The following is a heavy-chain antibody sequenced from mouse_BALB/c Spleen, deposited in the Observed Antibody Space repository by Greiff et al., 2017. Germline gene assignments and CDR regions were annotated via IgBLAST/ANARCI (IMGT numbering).Heavy chain of an antibody. CDR3: AREDYGYGYFDV. Sequence: EVMLVESGGGLVQPGGSLKLSCAASGFTFSSYTMSWVRQTPEKRLEWVAYISNGGGSTYYPDTVKGRFTISRDNAKNTLYLQMSSLKSEDTAMYYCAREDYGYGYFDVWGAGTTVTVSA. CDR2: ISNGGGST. D-gene: IGHD1-1*01. CDR1: GFTFSSYT. V-gene: IGHV5-12-2*01. J-gene: IGHJ1*01.